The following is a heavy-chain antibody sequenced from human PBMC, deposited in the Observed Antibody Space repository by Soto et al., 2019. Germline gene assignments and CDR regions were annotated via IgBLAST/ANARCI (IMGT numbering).Heavy chain of an antibody. D-gene: IGHD2-2*01. CDR1: GFTFSSYW. V-gene: IGHV3-7*01. J-gene: IGHJ6*03. CDR2: IKQDGSEK. CDR3: ARDREGYCSSTSCYGLGYYYYMDV. Sequence: VGSLRLSCAASGFTFSSYWMSWVRQAPGKGLEWVANIKQDGSEKYYVDSVKGRFTISRDNAKNSLYLQMNSLRAEDTAVYYCARDREGYCSSTSCYGLGYYYYMDVWGKGTTVTVSS.